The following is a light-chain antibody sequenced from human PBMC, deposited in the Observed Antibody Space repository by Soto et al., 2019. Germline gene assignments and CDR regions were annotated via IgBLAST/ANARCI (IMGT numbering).Light chain of an antibody. CDR3: HSYDSDNVI. CDR1: SSDVGGYNY. J-gene: IGLJ2*01. CDR2: EVS. Sequence: QSVLTQPASVSGSPGQSITISCTGTSSDVGGYNYVSWYQQYPGKAPKLMIYEVSNRPSGVSNRFSGSKSGNTASLTISGLKTEDEADYYCHSYDSDNVIFGGGTKLTVL. V-gene: IGLV2-14*01.